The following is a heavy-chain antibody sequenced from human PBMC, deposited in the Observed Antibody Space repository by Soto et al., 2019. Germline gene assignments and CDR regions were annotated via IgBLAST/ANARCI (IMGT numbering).Heavy chain of an antibody. CDR2: TYYRSKWYN. CDR3: ARARYSSGWYAYWFDP. D-gene: IGHD6-19*01. Sequence: SPTLSLTCAISGDSVSSNSAAWNWIRQSPSRGLEWLGRTYYRSKWYNDYAVSVKSRITINPDTSKNQFSLQLNSVTPEDTAVYYCARARYSSGWYAYWFDPWGQGTLVTVSS. J-gene: IGHJ5*02. CDR1: GDSVSSNSAA. V-gene: IGHV6-1*01.